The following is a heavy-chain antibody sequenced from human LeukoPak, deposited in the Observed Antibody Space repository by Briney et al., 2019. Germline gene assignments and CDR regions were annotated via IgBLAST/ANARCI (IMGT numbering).Heavy chain of an antibody. Sequence: SETLSLTCTVSGGSISSYYWSWIRQPAGKGLEWIGRIYTSGSTNYNPSLKSRVTMSVDTSKNQFSLKLGSVTAADTAVYYCARDRGASAIAAAGYWFDPWGQGTLVTVSS. J-gene: IGHJ5*02. CDR1: GGSISSYY. D-gene: IGHD6-13*01. CDR3: ARDRGASAIAAAGYWFDP. V-gene: IGHV4-4*07. CDR2: IYTSGST.